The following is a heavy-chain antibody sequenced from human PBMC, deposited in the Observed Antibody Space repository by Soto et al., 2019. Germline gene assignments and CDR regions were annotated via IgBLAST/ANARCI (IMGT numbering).Heavy chain of an antibody. CDR2: IRSKAYGGTT. CDR1: GFTFGDYA. J-gene: IGHJ6*02. CDR3: TRDSSSFYYYYYGMDV. D-gene: IGHD6-6*01. V-gene: IGHV3-49*04. Sequence: GGSLRLSCTASGFTFGDYAMSWVRQAPGKGLEWVGFIRSKAYGGTTEYAASVKGRFTISRDGSKSIAYLQMNSLKTEDTAVYYCTRDSSSFYYYYYGMDVWGQGTTVTVSS.